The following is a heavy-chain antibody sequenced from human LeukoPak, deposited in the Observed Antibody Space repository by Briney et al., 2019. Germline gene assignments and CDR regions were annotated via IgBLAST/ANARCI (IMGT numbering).Heavy chain of an antibody. V-gene: IGHV4-61*01. Sequence: SETLSLTCTVSGGSVSSGSYYWSWIRQPPGKGLEWIGYIYYSGSTNYNPSLKSRVTLSVDTSKNQFSLKLSSVTAADTAVYYCARTSLDASGEPFDYWGQGTLVTVSS. CDR3: ARTSLDASGEPFDY. D-gene: IGHD1-14*01. CDR1: GGSVSSGSYY. CDR2: IYYSGST. J-gene: IGHJ4*02.